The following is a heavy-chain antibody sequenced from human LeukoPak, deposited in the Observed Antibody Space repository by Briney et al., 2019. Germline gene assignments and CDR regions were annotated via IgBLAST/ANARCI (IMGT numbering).Heavy chain of an antibody. D-gene: IGHD2-21*01. CDR2: IRYDE. Sequence: GGSLRLSCSASGFTFSNYNMNWVRQAPGKGLEWVAFIRYDEYYADSVKGRFTISRDNARNSVYLQMNSLTVEDTALYFCVRHIVALTLEEFYFDYWGQGTLLTVSS. V-gene: IGHV3-30*02. J-gene: IGHJ4*02. CDR3: VRHIVALTLEEFYFDY. CDR1: GFTFSNYN.